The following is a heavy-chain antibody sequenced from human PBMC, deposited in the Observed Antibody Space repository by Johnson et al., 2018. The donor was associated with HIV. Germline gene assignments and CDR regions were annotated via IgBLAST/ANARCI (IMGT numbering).Heavy chain of an antibody. CDR3: ARKGWVDAFDI. V-gene: IGHV3-30-3*01. CDR2: ISYDGSNK. Sequence: VQLVESGGGVVQPGRSLRLYCAVSEFTVTNYAMHWVRLAPGKGLQWVAVISYDGSNKYYADSVKGRFTISRDNSKNSLYLQMNSLRAEDTAVYDCARKGWVDAFDIWGQGTMVTVSS. CDR1: EFTVTNYA. J-gene: IGHJ3*02. D-gene: IGHD6-19*01.